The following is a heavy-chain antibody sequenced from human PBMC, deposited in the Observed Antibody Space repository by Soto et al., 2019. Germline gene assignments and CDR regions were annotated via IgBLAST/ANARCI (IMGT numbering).Heavy chain of an antibody. CDR3: ARDLGSVHRLLLTSSNDY. Sequence: QVQLVQSGAEVKKPGASVKVSCKASGYTFTSYGIIWVRQAPGQGLEWMGWISAYNGNTNYAQKLQGRVTMTTDTSTSTAYMELRSLRSDDTAVYYCARDLGSVHRLLLTSSNDYWGQGTLVTVSS. CDR2: ISAYNGNT. V-gene: IGHV1-18*01. J-gene: IGHJ4*02. CDR1: GYTFTSYG. D-gene: IGHD3-22*01.